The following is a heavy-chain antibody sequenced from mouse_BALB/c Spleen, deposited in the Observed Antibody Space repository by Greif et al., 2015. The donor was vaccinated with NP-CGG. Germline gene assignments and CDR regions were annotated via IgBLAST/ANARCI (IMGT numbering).Heavy chain of an antibody. CDR1: GFTFSSFG. Sequence: EVNLVESGGGLVQPGGSRKLSCAASGFTFSSFGMHWVRQAPEKGLEWVAYISSGSSTIYYADTVKGRFTISRDNPKNTLFLQMTSLRSEDTAMYYCARTVVATNYFDYWGQGTTLTVSS. V-gene: IGHV5-17*02. D-gene: IGHD1-1*01. CDR3: ARTVVATNYFDY. CDR2: ISSGSSTI. J-gene: IGHJ2*01.